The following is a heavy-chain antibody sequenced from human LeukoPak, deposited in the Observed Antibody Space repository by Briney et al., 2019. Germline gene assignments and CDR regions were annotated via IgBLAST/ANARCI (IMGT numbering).Heavy chain of an antibody. D-gene: IGHD6-19*01. J-gene: IGHJ4*02. Sequence: GASVKVSCTASGYTFTGYYMHWVRQAPGQGLEWMGWINPNSGGTNYAQKFQGRVTMTRDTSISTAYMELSRLRSDDTAVYYCARDRQSFGGWYFSPFFDYWGQGTLVTVSS. V-gene: IGHV1-2*02. CDR1: GYTFTGYY. CDR3: ARDRQSFGGWYFSPFFDY. CDR2: INPNSGGT.